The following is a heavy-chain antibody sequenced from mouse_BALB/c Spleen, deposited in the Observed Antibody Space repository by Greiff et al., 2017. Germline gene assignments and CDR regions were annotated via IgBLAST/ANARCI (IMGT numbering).Heavy chain of an antibody. CDR3: TRSGGILDYYGSSSSWFAY. CDR1: GYSFTSYW. V-gene: IGHV1-5*01. J-gene: IGHJ3*01. Sequence: VQLQQSGTVLARPGASVKMSCKASGYSFTSYWMHWVKQRPGQGLEWIGAIYPGNSDTSYNQKFKGKAKLTAVTSASTAYMELSSLTNEDSAVYYCTRSGGILDYYGSSSSWFAYWGQGTLVTVSA. CDR2: IYPGNSDT. D-gene: IGHD1-1*01.